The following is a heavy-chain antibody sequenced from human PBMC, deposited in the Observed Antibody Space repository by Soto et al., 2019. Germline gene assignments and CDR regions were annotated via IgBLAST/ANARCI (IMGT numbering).Heavy chain of an antibody. V-gene: IGHV1-3*01. J-gene: IGHJ4*02. Sequence: ASVKVSCKASGYTFTSYYMHWVRQAPGQGLEWTGWISAYNGNTKYSQKFQGRVTITRDTSASTAYMELSSLRSEDTAVYYCARGITLPTPLDYWGQGTLVTVSS. CDR1: GYTFTSYY. CDR2: ISAYNGNT. D-gene: IGHD1-20*01. CDR3: ARGITLPTPLDY.